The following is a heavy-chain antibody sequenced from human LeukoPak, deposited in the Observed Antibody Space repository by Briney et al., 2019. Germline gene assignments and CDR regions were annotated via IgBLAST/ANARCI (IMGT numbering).Heavy chain of an antibody. V-gene: IGHV4-39*02. Sequence: SETLSLTCTVSGGSISSSSYYWGWIRQPPGKGLEWIGSIYYSGSTYYNPSLKSRVTISVDTSKNQFSLKLSSVTAADTAVYYCAKDQQVGAAAYYFDSWGQGTLVTVSS. CDR1: GGSISSSSYY. CDR3: AKDQQVGAAAYYFDS. J-gene: IGHJ4*02. D-gene: IGHD2-2*01. CDR2: IYYSGST.